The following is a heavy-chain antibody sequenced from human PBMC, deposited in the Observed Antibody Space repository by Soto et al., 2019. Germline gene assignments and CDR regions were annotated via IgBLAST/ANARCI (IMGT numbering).Heavy chain of an antibody. Sequence: SETLSLTCAVYGGSFSGYYWSWIRQSPGKGLEWIGEINHSGSTNYNPSLESRVTISIDASKNQFSLKLTSVTAADTAVYYCARTNTGSTLGYWGQGTLVTVAS. CDR2: INHSGST. CDR1: GGSFSGYY. V-gene: IGHV4-34*01. J-gene: IGHJ4*02. CDR3: ARTNTGSTLGY. D-gene: IGHD3-10*01.